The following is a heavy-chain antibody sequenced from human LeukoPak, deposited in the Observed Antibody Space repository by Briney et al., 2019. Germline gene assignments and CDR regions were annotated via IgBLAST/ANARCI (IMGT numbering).Heavy chain of an antibody. D-gene: IGHD6-6*01. Sequence: GGSLRLSCAASGFTFSSYSMNWVRQAPGKGLEWVSSISSSSSYIYYADSVKGRFTISRDNAKNSLYLQMNSLRAGDTAVYYCARTQYSSPRFDYWGQGTLVTVSS. V-gene: IGHV3-21*01. J-gene: IGHJ4*02. CDR3: ARTQYSSPRFDY. CDR1: GFTFSSYS. CDR2: ISSSSSYI.